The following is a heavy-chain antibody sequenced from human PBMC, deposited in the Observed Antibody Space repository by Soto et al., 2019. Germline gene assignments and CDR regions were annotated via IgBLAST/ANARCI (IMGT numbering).Heavy chain of an antibody. Sequence: ASVKVSCKVSGYTLTELSMHWVRQAPGKGLEWMGGFDPEDGETIYAQKFQGRVTMTEDTSTDTAYMELSSLRSEDTAVYYCATGNRYFGITMVRGVIPDYYYYGMDVWGQGTTVTVS. CDR3: ATGNRYFGITMVRGVIPDYYYYGMDV. V-gene: IGHV1-24*01. CDR1: GYTLTELS. D-gene: IGHD3-10*01. J-gene: IGHJ6*02. CDR2: FDPEDGET.